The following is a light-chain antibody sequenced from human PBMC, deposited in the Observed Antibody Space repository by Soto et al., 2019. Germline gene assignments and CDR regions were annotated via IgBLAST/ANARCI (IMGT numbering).Light chain of an antibody. Sequence: EIAMTQSPATLSVSPGERATLSCRASQSISTELAWYQQIPGQPPRLLIYSASTRATGVPARFTGSGSGSEFTLTICGLQSEDFSIYYLQQGNHWPITFGQGTRLEI. CDR2: SAS. CDR3: QQGNHWPIT. J-gene: IGKJ2*01. V-gene: IGKV3-15*01. CDR1: QSISTE.